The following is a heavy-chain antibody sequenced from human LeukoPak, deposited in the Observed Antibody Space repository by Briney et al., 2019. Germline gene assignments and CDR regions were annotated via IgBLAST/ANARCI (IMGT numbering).Heavy chain of an antibody. D-gene: IGHD3-10*01. CDR3: ARGLSITVPRGEADY. CDR1: GYTFTNYY. V-gene: IGHV1-46*01. J-gene: IGHJ4*02. Sequence: GASVKVSCKASGYTFTNYYVHWVRQAPGQGLEWMGMINPSGGSTSYAQKFQGRVTMTRDTSTSTVYMELSSLRSEDTAVYYCARGLSITVPRGEADYWGQGTLVTVSS. CDR2: INPSGGST.